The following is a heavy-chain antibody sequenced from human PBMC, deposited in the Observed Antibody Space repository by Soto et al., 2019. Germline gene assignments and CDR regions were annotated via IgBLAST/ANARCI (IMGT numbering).Heavy chain of an antibody. V-gene: IGHV1-2*02. CDR1: GYTFTGYF. CDR2: INPKSGGT. Sequence: QVQLVQSGAEVKKPGASVKVSCKASGYTFTGYFIHWVRQAPGQGLEWMGWINPKSGGTNYAPNFQSRVTRARDTSTSTAYRELTWLRFDDTAVHYLARSRRATAIQDGHWGQGTLVTVSS. J-gene: IGHJ4*02. D-gene: IGHD2-21*02. CDR3: ARSRRATAIQDGH.